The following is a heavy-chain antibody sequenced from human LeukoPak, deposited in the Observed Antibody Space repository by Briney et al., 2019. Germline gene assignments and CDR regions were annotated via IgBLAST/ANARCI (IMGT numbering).Heavy chain of an antibody. CDR1: GGSISSYY. V-gene: IGHV4-59*01. CDR3: ARDLPGNLAVAGP. CDR2: IYYSGST. J-gene: IGHJ4*02. Sequence: SETLSLTCTVSGGSISSYYWSWIRQPPGKGLEWIGYIYYSGSTNYNPSLKSRVTISVDTSKNQFSLKRSSVTAADTAVYYCARDLPGNLAVAGPWGQGTLVTVSS. D-gene: IGHD6-19*01.